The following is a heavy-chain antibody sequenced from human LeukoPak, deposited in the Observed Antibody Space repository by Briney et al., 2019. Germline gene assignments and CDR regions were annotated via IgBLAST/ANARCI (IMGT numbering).Heavy chain of an antibody. CDR3: ARGAYGGQTSHYYYGMDV. CDR1: GFTLSTFP. D-gene: IGHD4-23*01. CDR2: ISYDGSNK. Sequence: TGGSLRLSCAASGFTLSTFPMNWVRQAPCKGLEWVAVISYDGSNKYYADSVKGRFTISRDNSKNTLYLQMNSLRAEDTAVYYCARGAYGGQTSHYYYGMDVWGQGTTVTVSS. V-gene: IGHV3-30-3*01. J-gene: IGHJ6*02.